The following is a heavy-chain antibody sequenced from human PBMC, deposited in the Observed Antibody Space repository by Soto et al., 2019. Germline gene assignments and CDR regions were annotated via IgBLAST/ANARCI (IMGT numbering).Heavy chain of an antibody. CDR2: IRGSGGST. J-gene: IGHJ4*02. CDR3: AKEDWYYYDSSGCFDY. D-gene: IGHD3-22*01. Sequence: GGSLRLSCAASGFTFSSYAMSWVRKAPGKGLEWVSAIRGSGGSTYYANSVKGRFTISRDNSKNTLYLQMNSLRAEDTAVYYCAKEDWYYYDSSGCFDYWGQGTLVTVSS. CDR1: GFTFSSYA. V-gene: IGHV3-23*01.